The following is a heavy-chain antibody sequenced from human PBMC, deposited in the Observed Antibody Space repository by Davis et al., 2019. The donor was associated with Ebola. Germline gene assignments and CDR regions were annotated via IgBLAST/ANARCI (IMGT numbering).Heavy chain of an antibody. CDR2: MNPNSGNT. Sequence: ASVKVSCKASGYTFTSYGISWVRQATGQGLEWMGWMNPNSGNTGYAQKFQGRVTMTRNTSISTAYMELSSLRSEDTAVYYCASRRGYSGYDSLFDYYYYGMDVWGQGTTVTVSS. CDR1: GYTFTSYG. D-gene: IGHD5-12*01. J-gene: IGHJ6*02. V-gene: IGHV1-8*02. CDR3: ASRRGYSGYDSLFDYYYYGMDV.